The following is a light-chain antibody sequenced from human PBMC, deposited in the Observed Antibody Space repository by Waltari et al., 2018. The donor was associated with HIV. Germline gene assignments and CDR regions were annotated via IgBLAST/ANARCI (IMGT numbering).Light chain of an antibody. CDR3: QQYDSYSLA. J-gene: IGKJ4*01. CDR2: KAS. V-gene: IGKV1-5*03. Sequence: DIQMTQSPSTLSASVGDRVTITCRASQSISSWLAWYQQKPGKAPKLLIYKASTLESGVPSRFSGSGSETEFTLTISSLQPDDFATYYCQQYDSYSLAFGGGTKVEIK. CDR1: QSISSW.